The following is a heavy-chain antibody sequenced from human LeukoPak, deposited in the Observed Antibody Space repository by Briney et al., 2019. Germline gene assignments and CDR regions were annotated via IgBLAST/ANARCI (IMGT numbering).Heavy chain of an antibody. CDR1: GFTFDDYA. V-gene: IGHV3-9*01. D-gene: IGHD5-18*01. CDR3: AKVRGYSFGYFDY. J-gene: IGHJ4*02. CDR2: ISWNSGGI. Sequence: GRSLRLSCAASGFTFDDYAMHWVRQAPGKGLEWVSGISWNSGGIGYTDSVKGRFTISRDNAKNSLYLQMSSLRAEDTALYYCAKVRGYSFGYFDYWGQGTLVTVSS.